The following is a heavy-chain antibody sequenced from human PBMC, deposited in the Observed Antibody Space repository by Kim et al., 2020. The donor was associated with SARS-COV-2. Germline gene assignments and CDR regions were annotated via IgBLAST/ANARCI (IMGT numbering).Heavy chain of an antibody. CDR2: ISYDGSNK. Sequence: GGSLRLSCAASGFTFSSYGMHWVRQAPGKGLEWVAVISYDGSNKYYADSVKGRFTISRDNSKNTLYLQMNSLRAEDTAVYYCAKERYSSSIPGNFAFDIWGQGTMVTVSS. CDR3: AKERYSSSIPGNFAFDI. CDR1: GFTFSSYG. V-gene: IGHV3-30*18. D-gene: IGHD6-6*01. J-gene: IGHJ3*02.